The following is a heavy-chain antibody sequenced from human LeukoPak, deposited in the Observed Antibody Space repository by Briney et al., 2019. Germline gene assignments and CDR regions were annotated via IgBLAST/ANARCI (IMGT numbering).Heavy chain of an antibody. D-gene: IGHD6-25*01. V-gene: IGHV3-30-3*01. CDR2: ISHDGSDT. CDR3: TRARRLPLWGDC. CDR1: GFTFTDYA. Sequence: GGSLRLSCAASGFTFTDYAMHWVRQTPGKGLEWVTAISHDGSDTYYADSVKGRFTVSRDNSKNTLYLQMNSLSAEDTAMYYCTRARRLPLWGDCWGQGTLVTVSS. J-gene: IGHJ4*02.